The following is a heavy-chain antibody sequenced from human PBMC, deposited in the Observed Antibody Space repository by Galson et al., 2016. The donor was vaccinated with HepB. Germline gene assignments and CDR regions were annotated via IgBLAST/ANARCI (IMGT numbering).Heavy chain of an antibody. J-gene: IGHJ4*02. CDR3: ARIGGSRGYSGIDY. V-gene: IGHV3-30-3*01. Sequence: SLRLSCAASGFTFSNYAMNWVRQAPGKGLEWVAVISYDGTQKYYADSVKGRFSISRDNSKNTMYMQMDSLRAEDTGVYYCARIGGSRGYSGIDYWGPGTLVTVSS. D-gene: IGHD3-22*01. CDR2: ISYDGTQK. CDR1: GFTFSNYA.